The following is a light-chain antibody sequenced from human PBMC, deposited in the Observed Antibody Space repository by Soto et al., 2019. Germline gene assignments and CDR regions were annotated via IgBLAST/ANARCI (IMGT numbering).Light chain of an antibody. V-gene: IGLV2-14*03. Sequence: QSALTQPASVSGSPGQSITISCTGTSSDIVAYNFVSWYQQHPGKAPKLMLYDVNIRPSRVSNRFSGSKSGNTASLNISGLQPEDEADYYCTSWTTSTTMIFGGGTKVTVL. CDR2: DVN. CDR3: TSWTTSTTMI. J-gene: IGLJ2*01. CDR1: SSDIVAYNF.